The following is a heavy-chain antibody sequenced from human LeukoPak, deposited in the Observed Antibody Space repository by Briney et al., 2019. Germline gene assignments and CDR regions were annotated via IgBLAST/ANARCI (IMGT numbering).Heavy chain of an antibody. CDR2: IRPTGTNT. V-gene: IGHV3-23*01. Sequence: GGSLRLSCAASGFPSNTYAMSWVRQAPGKGLEYISVIRPTGTNTYYASSVKGRFTISRDDSRTMVYLQMSSLRAEDTAIYYCAKLAFYETSAPLRDIDFWGQGTLVTVSS. J-gene: IGHJ4*02. CDR3: AKLAFYETSAPLRDIDF. CDR1: GFPSNTYA. D-gene: IGHD1-14*01.